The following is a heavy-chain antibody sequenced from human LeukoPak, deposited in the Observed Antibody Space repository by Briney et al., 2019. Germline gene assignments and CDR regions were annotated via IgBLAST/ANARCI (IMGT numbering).Heavy chain of an antibody. Sequence: GGSLRLSCAASGFTFDDYAMHWVRHAPGKGLEWVSGISWNSGSIGYADSVKGRFTISRDNAKNSLYLQMNSLRAEDTALYYCAKDVRSYYDSSGTSYMDVWGKGTTVTASS. CDR3: AKDVRSYYDSSGTSYMDV. D-gene: IGHD3-22*01. CDR1: GFTFDDYA. V-gene: IGHV3-9*01. J-gene: IGHJ6*03. CDR2: ISWNSGSI.